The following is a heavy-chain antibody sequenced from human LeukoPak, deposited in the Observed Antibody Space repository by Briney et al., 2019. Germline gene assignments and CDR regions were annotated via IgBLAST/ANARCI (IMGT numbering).Heavy chain of an antibody. Sequence: GASVKVSCKASGYTFTSYYMHWVRQAPGQGLEWMGWISAYNGNTNYAQKLQGRVTMTTDTSTSTAYMELRSLRSDDTAVYYCARVRETYYDFWSGYYPGNFDYWGQGTLVTVSS. CDR3: ARVRETYYDFWSGYYPGNFDY. CDR2: ISAYNGNT. D-gene: IGHD3-3*01. J-gene: IGHJ4*02. CDR1: GYTFTSYY. V-gene: IGHV1-18*04.